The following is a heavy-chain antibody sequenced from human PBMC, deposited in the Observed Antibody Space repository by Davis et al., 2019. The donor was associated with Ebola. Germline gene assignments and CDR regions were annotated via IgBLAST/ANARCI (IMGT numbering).Heavy chain of an antibody. J-gene: IGHJ5*02. CDR2: ISSSSSYI. CDR3: ARGPGSYYTGGFDP. V-gene: IGHV3-21*01. Sequence: GESLKISCAASGFTFSSYSMNWVRQAPGKGLEWVSSISSSSSYIYYADSVKGRFTISRDNSKNTLYLQMNSLRAEDTAVYYCARGPGSYYTGGFDPWGQGTLVTVSS. D-gene: IGHD1-26*01. CDR1: GFTFSSYS.